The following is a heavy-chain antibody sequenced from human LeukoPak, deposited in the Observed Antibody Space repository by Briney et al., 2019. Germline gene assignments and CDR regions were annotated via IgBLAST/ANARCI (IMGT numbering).Heavy chain of an antibody. D-gene: IGHD2-21*01. CDR2: ISTTGTTI. CDR1: GFTFSAYL. V-gene: IGHV3-48*02. J-gene: IGHJ4*02. Sequence: PGGSLRLSCAASGFTFSAYLINWVRQAPGKGLEWISYISTTGTTIHYADSVKGRFAISRDNAKSSLYLQMNSLRDEDTAVYYCARVWQDYSGVDYWGQGTLVTVSS. CDR3: ARVWQDYSGVDY.